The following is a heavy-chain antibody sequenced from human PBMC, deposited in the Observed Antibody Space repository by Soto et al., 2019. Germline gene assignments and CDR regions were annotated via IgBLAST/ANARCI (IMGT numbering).Heavy chain of an antibody. V-gene: IGHV3-30-3*01. CDR2: ISYDGSNK. Sequence: QVQLVESGGGVVQPGRSLRLSCAASGFTFSSYAMHWVRQAPGKGLEWVAVISYDGSNKYYADSVKGRFTISRDNSKNTLYLQMNSLRAEDPAVYYCARDTPYYDFWSGYYGEVNTPGYYYYGMDVWGQGTTVTVSS. J-gene: IGHJ6*02. D-gene: IGHD3-3*01. CDR3: ARDTPYYDFWSGYYGEVNTPGYYYYGMDV. CDR1: GFTFSSYA.